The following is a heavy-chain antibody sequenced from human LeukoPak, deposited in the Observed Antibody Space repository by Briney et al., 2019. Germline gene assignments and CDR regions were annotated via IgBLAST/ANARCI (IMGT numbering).Heavy chain of an antibody. J-gene: IGHJ4*02. CDR1: GFTFSSNT. V-gene: IGHV3-48*04. CDR2: ITGSSSTI. D-gene: IGHD5-24*01. Sequence: GGSLRLSCAASGFTFSSNTMNWVRQAPGKGLEWVSYITGSSSTIYYADSVKGRFTISKDSARNTLYLQMNTLRVEDTAVYYCARAQDTYNSLYFDYWGQGALVTVPS. CDR3: ARAQDTYNSLYFDY.